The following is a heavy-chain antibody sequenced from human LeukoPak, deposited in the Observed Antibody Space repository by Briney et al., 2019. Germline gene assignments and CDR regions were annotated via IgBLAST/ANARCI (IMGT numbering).Heavy chain of an antibody. CDR1: GGSISSGGYS. V-gene: IGHV4-30-2*01. CDR3: ARAALEYAAEYFQH. D-gene: IGHD2-2*01. J-gene: IGHJ1*01. Sequence: SETLSLTCAVSGGSISSGGYSWSWIRQPPGKGLEWIGYIYHSGSTYYNPSLKSRVTISVDRSKNQFSLKLSSVTAADTAVYYCARAALEYAAEYFQHWGQGTLVTVSS. CDR2: IYHSGST.